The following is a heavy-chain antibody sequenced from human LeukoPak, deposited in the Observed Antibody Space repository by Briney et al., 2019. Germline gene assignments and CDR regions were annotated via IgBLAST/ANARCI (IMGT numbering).Heavy chain of an antibody. Sequence: GGSLRLSCAASGFALSSYWMHWVRQAPGKGLVWVSRISSDGSTTTYADSVKGRFTIPRDDAKNTLHLQMNSLRAEDTAVYYCASDIGDWGQGTLVTVSS. D-gene: IGHD3-10*01. CDR2: ISSDGSTT. V-gene: IGHV3-74*03. J-gene: IGHJ4*02. CDR1: GFALSSYW. CDR3: ASDIGD.